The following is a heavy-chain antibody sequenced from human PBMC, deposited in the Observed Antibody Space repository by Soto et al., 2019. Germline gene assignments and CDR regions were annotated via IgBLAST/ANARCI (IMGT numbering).Heavy chain of an antibody. CDR1: GFTFSSYS. CDR2: ISSSSSYI. J-gene: IGHJ6*02. CDR3: TRYGSTTISAYYGMDV. V-gene: IGHV3-21*01. D-gene: IGHD2-2*01. Sequence: GGSLRLSCAASGFTFSSYSMNWVRQAPGKGLEWVSSISSSSSYIYYAESVKGRFTISRDNAKNSLFLKMNSLRAEDTVVYYCTRYGSTTISAYYGMDVWGQGTTVTVSS.